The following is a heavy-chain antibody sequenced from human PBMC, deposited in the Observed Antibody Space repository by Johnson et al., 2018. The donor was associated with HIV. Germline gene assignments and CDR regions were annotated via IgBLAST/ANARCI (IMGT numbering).Heavy chain of an antibody. CDR1: GFTFSSYA. D-gene: IGHD6-13*01. J-gene: IGHJ3*01. Sequence: MLLVESGGGLVQPGGSLRLSCAASGFTFSSYAMSWVRQAPGKGLEWVSTISGSGGSKYYADAVKGRFTISRDNSKNTLYRQMNRLGAEDTAVYYCAKVGSGYSSSSWGQGTMVTVSS. V-gene: IGHV3-23*04. CDR3: AKVGSGYSSSS. CDR2: ISGSGGSK.